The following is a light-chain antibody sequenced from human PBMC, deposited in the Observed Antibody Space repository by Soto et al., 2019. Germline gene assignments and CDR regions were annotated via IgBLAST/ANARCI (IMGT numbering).Light chain of an antibody. CDR1: QDINNF. Sequence: DIQMTQYPSSLSASVGDRVTITCQASQDINNFLNWYQQKPGKAPKLLIYDASNLETGVPSRFSGSGSGTDSTFTISSLQPEDIATYYCQPYDTLPPFTFGQRTRPEIK. CDR3: QPYDTLPPFT. J-gene: IGKJ5*01. V-gene: IGKV1-33*01. CDR2: DAS.